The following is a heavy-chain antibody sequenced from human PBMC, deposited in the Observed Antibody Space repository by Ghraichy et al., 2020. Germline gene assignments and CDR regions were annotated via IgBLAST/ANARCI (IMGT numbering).Heavy chain of an antibody. Sequence: GGSLRLSCAASDFTFNLYGMHWVRQAPGKGLEWLALISHDGNNKYYEDSLRGRITISRDNSQKTLWLHMDSLRVEDTAVYYCARGNYGRYFGMDVWGQGTTVTVSS. V-gene: IGHV3-33*05. J-gene: IGHJ6*02. CDR3: ARGNYGRYFGMDV. CDR2: ISHDGNNK. CDR1: DFTFNLYG. D-gene: IGHD3-9*01.